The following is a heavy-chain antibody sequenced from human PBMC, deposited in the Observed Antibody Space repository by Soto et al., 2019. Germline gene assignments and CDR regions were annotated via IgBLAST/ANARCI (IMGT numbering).Heavy chain of an antibody. CDR3: AKDFVVVTAIPQNFDY. Sequence: GGSLRLSCAASGFTFSSYGMHWVRQAPGKGLEWVAVISYDGSNKYYADSVKGRFTISRDNSKNTLYLQMNSLRAEDTAVYYCAKDFVVVTAIPQNFDYWGQGTLVTVSS. V-gene: IGHV3-30*18. D-gene: IGHD2-21*02. J-gene: IGHJ4*02. CDR1: GFTFSSYG. CDR2: ISYDGSNK.